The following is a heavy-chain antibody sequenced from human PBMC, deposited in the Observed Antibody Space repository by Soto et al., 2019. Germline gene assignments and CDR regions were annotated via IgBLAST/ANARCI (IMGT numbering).Heavy chain of an antibody. Sequence: QVQLQQWGAGLLKPSETLSLTCAVHGGSFSGYYWDWIRQPPGKGLEWIGEVNHGGTSNYNPSLKSRAIISVDTSKNQFSLKLTSVTAEDTALYFCASSSFRRSGDLFHGLDVWGHGTTVTVSS. V-gene: IGHV4-34*01. J-gene: IGHJ6*02. CDR3: ASSSFRRSGDLFHGLDV. D-gene: IGHD3-10*01. CDR1: GGSFSGYY. CDR2: VNHGGTS.